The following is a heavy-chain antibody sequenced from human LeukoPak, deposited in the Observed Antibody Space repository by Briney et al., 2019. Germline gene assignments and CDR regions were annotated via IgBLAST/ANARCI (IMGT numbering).Heavy chain of an antibody. CDR2: FYHSGST. Sequence: SETLSLTCAVSDYSISSGYYWGWIRQPPGKGLGWIGSFYHSGSTYYSPSIKSRVTISVDTSKNQFSLKLTSVTAADTAVYYCARSRGFWSGSDYWGQGTLVTVSS. V-gene: IGHV4-38-2*01. D-gene: IGHD3-3*01. CDR3: ARSRGFWSGSDY. CDR1: DYSISSGYY. J-gene: IGHJ4*02.